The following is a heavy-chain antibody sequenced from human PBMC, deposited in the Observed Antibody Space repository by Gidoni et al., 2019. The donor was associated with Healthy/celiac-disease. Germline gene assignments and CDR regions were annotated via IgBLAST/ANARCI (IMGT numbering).Heavy chain of an antibody. V-gene: IGHV4-39*07. CDR1: GGSISSSSYY. J-gene: IGHJ4*02. CDR3: ASQVMVRGVTMYYFDY. Sequence: QLQLQESGPGLVKPSETLSLTCPVSGGSISSSSYYWGWIRQPPGKGLEWIGSIYYSGSTYYNPSLKSRVTISVDTSKNQFSLKLSSVTAADTAVYYCASQVMVRGVTMYYFDYWGQGTLVTVSS. D-gene: IGHD3-10*01. CDR2: IYYSGST.